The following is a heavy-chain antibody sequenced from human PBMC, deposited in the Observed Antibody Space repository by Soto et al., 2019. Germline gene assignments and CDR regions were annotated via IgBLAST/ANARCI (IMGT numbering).Heavy chain of an antibody. CDR1: GYIFTAYY. D-gene: IGHD3-22*01. V-gene: IGHV1-2*02. CDR3: AKENEYDDSSEENDAFDI. J-gene: IGHJ3*02. CDR2: INPNGGGT. Sequence: RASVKVSCKVSGYIFTAYYIHWVRQAPRQGLEWMGWINPNGGGTIYAQKFQGRVTISRDTSSNTVYMELSGLRSDDTAVYYCAKENEYDDSSEENDAFDIWGQGTMVTVSS.